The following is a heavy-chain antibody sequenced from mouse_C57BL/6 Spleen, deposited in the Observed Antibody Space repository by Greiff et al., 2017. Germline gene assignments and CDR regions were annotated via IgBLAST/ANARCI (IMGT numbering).Heavy chain of an antibody. CDR3: ARDDYDWYFDV. CDR2: ISSGSSTI. J-gene: IGHJ1*03. D-gene: IGHD2-4*01. CDR1: GFTFSDYG. Sequence: DVHLVESGGGLVKPGGSLKLSCAASGFTFSDYGMHWVRQAPEKGLEWVAYISSGSSTIYYADTVKGRFTISRDNAKNTLFLQMTSLRSEDTAMYYCARDDYDWYFDVWGTGTTVTVSS. V-gene: IGHV5-17*01.